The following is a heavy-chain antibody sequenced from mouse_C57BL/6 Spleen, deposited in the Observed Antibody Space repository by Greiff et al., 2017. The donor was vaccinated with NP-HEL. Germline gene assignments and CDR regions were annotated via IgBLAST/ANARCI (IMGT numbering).Heavy chain of an antibody. Sequence: QVQLQQPGAELVRPGSSVKLSCKASGYTFTSYWMHWVKQRPIQGLEWIGNIDPSDSETHYNQKFKDKATLTVDKSSSTAYMQLSSLTSEDSAVYYCATIYYYGSSYGFAYWGQGTLVTVSA. CDR3: ATIYYYGSSYGFAY. CDR2: IDPSDSET. CDR1: GYTFTSYW. V-gene: IGHV1-52*01. D-gene: IGHD1-1*01. J-gene: IGHJ3*01.